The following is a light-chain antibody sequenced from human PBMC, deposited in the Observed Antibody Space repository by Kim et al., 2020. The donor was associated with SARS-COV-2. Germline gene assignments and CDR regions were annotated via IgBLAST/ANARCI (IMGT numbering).Light chain of an antibody. CDR3: QQYYSYPRT. CDR2: AAS. V-gene: IGKV1-8*01. CDR1: QGISSY. Sequence: ASTGDRVTITCRASQGISSYLAWYQQKPGKAPKLLIYAASTLQSGVPSRFSGSGSGTDFTLTISCLQSEDFATYYCQQYYSYPRTFGQGTRLEIK. J-gene: IGKJ5*01.